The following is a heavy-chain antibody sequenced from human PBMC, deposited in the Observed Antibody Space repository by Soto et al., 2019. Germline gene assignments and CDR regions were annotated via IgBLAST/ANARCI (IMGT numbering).Heavy chain of an antibody. Sequence: SETLSLTCTVSCGSIIDYYWSWIRQPPGKGLEWIGYIYYSGTTDYSPSLKSRVTISVDTSKNQFSLKLSSVTAADSAIYYCARQSGGYYYYGMDVWVQGTSVT. CDR1: CGSIIDYY. V-gene: IGHV4-59*08. D-gene: IGHD1-26*01. J-gene: IGHJ6*02. CDR3: ARQSGGYYYYGMDV. CDR2: IYYSGTT.